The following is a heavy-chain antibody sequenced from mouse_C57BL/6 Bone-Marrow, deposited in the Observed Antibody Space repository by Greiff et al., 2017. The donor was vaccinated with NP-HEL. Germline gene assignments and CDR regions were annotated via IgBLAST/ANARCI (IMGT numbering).Heavy chain of an antibody. V-gene: IGHV1-26*01. CDR2: INPNNGGT. Sequence: VQLQQSGPELVKPGASVKISCKASGYTFTDYYMNWVKQSHGKSLEWIGDINPNNGGTSYNQKFKGKATLTVDKSSSTAYMELRSLTSEDSAVYYCARGAYDGYYVGAMDYWGQGTSVTSPQ. CDR1: GYTFTDYY. CDR3: ARGAYDGYYVGAMDY. J-gene: IGHJ4*01. D-gene: IGHD2-3*01.